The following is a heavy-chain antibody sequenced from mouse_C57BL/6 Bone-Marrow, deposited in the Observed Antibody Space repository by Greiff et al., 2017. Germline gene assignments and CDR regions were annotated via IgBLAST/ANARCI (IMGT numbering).Heavy chain of an antibody. CDR2: IYPRDGST. J-gene: IGHJ2*01. V-gene: IGHV1-85*01. Sequence: QVQLKQSGPELVKPGASVKLSCKASGYTFTSYDINWVKQRPGQGLEWIGWIYPRDGSTKYNEKFKGKATLTVDTSSSTAYMELHSLTSEDSAVYFCAREAYYGSLYYFDYWGKGTTLTVSS. CDR1: GYTFTSYD. D-gene: IGHD1-1*01. CDR3: AREAYYGSLYYFDY.